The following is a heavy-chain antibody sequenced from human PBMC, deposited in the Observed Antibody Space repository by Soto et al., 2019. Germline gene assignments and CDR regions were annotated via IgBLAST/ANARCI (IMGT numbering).Heavy chain of an antibody. Sequence: GASVKVSCKASGYTFTSYGISWVRQAPGQGLEWMGWINAYNGNTKYSQKFQGRVTMTRDTSASTAYMELSSLRSEDTAVYYCASSDPVTTLVWYYYGMDVWGQGTTVTVSS. J-gene: IGHJ6*02. CDR2: INAYNGNT. CDR1: GYTFTSYG. CDR3: ASSDPVTTLVWYYYGMDV. D-gene: IGHD4-17*01. V-gene: IGHV1-18*01.